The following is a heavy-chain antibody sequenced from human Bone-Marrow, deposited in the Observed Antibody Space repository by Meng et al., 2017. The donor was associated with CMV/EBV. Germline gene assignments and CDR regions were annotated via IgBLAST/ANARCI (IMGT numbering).Heavy chain of an antibody. Sequence: GESLKISCAASGFTFDDYGMSWVRQAPGKGLEWVSGINWNGGSTGYADSVKGRFTISRDNAKNSLYLQMNSLRAEDTAVYYCAKWYEYSSSSGGDYWGQGTLVTVSS. J-gene: IGHJ4*02. V-gene: IGHV3-20*04. CDR2: INWNGGST. CDR1: GFTFDDYG. CDR3: AKWYEYSSSSGGDY. D-gene: IGHD6-6*01.